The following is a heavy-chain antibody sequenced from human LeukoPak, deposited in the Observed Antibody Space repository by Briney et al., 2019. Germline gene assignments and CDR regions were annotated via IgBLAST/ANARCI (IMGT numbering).Heavy chain of an antibody. CDR2: IYPGDSDT. D-gene: IGHD6-19*01. CDR3: ARCPSIAVAGTGFDY. J-gene: IGHJ4*02. V-gene: IGHV5-51*01. Sequence: GESLKISCKGSGYSFTSYWIGWVRQMPGKGLEWMGIIYPGDSDTRYSPSFRGQVTISADKSISTAYLQWSSLKASDTAMYYCARCPSIAVAGTGFDYWGQGTLVTVSS. CDR1: GYSFTSYW.